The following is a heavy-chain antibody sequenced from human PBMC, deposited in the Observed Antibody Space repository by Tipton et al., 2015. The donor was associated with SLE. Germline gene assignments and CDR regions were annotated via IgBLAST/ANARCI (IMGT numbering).Heavy chain of an antibody. D-gene: IGHD6-19*01. Sequence: SLRLSCAASGFTFSSYAMHWVRQAPGKGLEWVSFIRYDGSDKFYADSVKGRFTISRDNSKNTLYLQLNSLRTEDTAVYYCATDGGNAWYTWGLGTLVTVS. CDR1: GFTFSSYA. J-gene: IGHJ5*02. CDR3: ATDGGNAWYT. CDR2: IRYDGSDK. V-gene: IGHV3-30*02.